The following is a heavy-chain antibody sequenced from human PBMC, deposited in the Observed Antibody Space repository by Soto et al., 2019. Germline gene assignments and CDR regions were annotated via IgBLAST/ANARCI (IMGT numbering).Heavy chain of an antibody. CDR1: GYTFTSYG. CDR3: ARIKRREMATIGENWFDP. J-gene: IGHJ5*02. D-gene: IGHD5-12*01. CDR2: ISAYNGNT. V-gene: IGHV1-18*04. Sequence: GASVKVSFKASGYTFTSYGISLVRQAPGQGLEWMGWISAYNGNTNYAQKLQGRVTMTTDTSTSTAYMELRRLRSDDTAVYYCARIKRREMATIGENWFDPWGQGTMVTVSS.